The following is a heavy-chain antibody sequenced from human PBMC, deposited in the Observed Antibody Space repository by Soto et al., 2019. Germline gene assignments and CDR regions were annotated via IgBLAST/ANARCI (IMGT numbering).Heavy chain of an antibody. V-gene: IGHV6-1*01. J-gene: IGHJ6*03. CDR1: GGSISSYY. Sequence: PXXTLSLPCTVSGGSISSYYWRWVLQPPGKGLEWLARTYYRSRWYNDYAVSVRSRITVNPDTSKNQFSLQLTSVPPEDTAVYYCAGTTSHQWYYMDVWAKGTTVTVSS. CDR3: AGTTSHQWYYMDV. D-gene: IGHD1-7*01. CDR2: TYYRSRWYN.